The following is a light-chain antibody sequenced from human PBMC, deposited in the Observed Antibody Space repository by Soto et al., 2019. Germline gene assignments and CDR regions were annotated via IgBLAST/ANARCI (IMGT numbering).Light chain of an antibody. CDR1: QSVSSN. CDR2: GAS. CDR3: QQYNNWPRT. V-gene: IGKV3-15*01. Sequence: EIVMTQSPATLSVSPGERATLSCRASQSVSSNLAWYQQKPGQAPRLLIYGASTRATGIPARFSGSGSGTEFTLTISSLQSEDFAVYYWQQYNNWPRTFGKGPKVEIK. J-gene: IGKJ1*01.